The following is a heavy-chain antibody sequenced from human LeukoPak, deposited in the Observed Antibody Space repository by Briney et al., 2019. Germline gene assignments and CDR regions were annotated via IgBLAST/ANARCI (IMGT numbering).Heavy chain of an antibody. CDR2: ISGSGGST. CDR1: GFTFSSYA. Sequence: GGSLRLSCAASGFTFSSYAMSWVRQAPGKGLEWVSAISGSGGSTYYADSVKGRFTISRDNSKNTLYLQMNSLRAEDTAVYYFAKCKSLWQQLAQDWGQGTLVTVSS. V-gene: IGHV3-23*01. D-gene: IGHD6-13*01. CDR3: AKCKSLWQQLAQD. J-gene: IGHJ4*02.